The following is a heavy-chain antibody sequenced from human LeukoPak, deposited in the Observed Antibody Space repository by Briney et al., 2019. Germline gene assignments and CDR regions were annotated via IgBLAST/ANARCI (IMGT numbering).Heavy chain of an antibody. J-gene: IGHJ5*02. V-gene: IGHV3-64*01. Sequence: PGGSLRLSCGASGFTFSANALSWVRQAPGKGLEYVSAISGSGGSTYYANSVKGRFTISRDNSKNTLFLQMGSLRAEDMAVYYCARESLVDRKFDLWGQGTLVTVSS. CDR3: ARESLVDRKFDL. CDR1: GFTFSANA. D-gene: IGHD3/OR15-3a*01. CDR2: ISGSGGST.